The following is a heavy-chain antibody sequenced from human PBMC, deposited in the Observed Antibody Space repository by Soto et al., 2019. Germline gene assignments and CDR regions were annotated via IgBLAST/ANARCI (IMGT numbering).Heavy chain of an antibody. V-gene: IGHV3-33*01. D-gene: IGHD6-13*01. J-gene: IGHJ4*02. Sequence: GGSLRLSCAASGFTFSSYGMHWVRQAPGKGLEGVAVIWYDGSNKYYADSVKGRFTISRDNSKNTLYLQMNSLRAEDTAVYYCARDFFGAAAGTNYFDYWGKGTLVTVSS. CDR3: ARDFFGAAAGTNYFDY. CDR1: GFTFSSYG. CDR2: IWYDGSNK.